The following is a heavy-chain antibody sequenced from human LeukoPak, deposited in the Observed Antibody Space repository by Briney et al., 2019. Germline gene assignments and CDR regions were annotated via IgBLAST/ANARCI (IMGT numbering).Heavy chain of an antibody. CDR2: IIPIFGTA. CDR1: GGTFISYA. D-gene: IGHD2-15*01. V-gene: IGHV1-69*13. J-gene: IGHJ4*02. Sequence: SVKVSCKASGGTFISYAISWVRQAPGQGLEWMGGIIPIFGTANYAQKFQGRVTITADESTSTAYMELSSLRSEDTAVYYCARGCSGGSCYSKAAGIDYWGQGTLVTVSS. CDR3: ARGCSGGSCYSKAAGIDY.